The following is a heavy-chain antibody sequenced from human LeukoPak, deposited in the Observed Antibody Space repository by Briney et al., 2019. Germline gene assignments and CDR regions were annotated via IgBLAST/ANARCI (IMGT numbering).Heavy chain of an antibody. Sequence: GGSLRLSCTATGFTFSNYAMSWVRQAPGRGLEWVSAISNNGGSTYDADSMKGRFTISRDNSKNTLHLQMNSLRAEDTAVYHCARQLGYCSDGSCYFDHWGQGTLVTVSS. CDR3: ARQLGYCSDGSCYFDH. CDR2: ISNNGGST. V-gene: IGHV3-23*01. J-gene: IGHJ4*02. CDR1: GFTFSNYA. D-gene: IGHD2-15*01.